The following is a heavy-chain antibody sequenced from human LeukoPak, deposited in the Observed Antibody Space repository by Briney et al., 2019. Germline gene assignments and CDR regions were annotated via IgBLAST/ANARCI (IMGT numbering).Heavy chain of an antibody. V-gene: IGHV3-74*03. J-gene: IGHJ4*02. D-gene: IGHD2-2*01. CDR2: ITSDGGST. Sequence: RGSLRLSCAASGFTFSITWMHWARHVPGKGLVWVARITSDGGSTTYAESVKGRFTISRDNAKNTLYLEMDSLRAEDAAVYYCARDWYHAIDYWGQGTLVTVSS. CDR1: GFTFSITW. CDR3: ARDWYHAIDY.